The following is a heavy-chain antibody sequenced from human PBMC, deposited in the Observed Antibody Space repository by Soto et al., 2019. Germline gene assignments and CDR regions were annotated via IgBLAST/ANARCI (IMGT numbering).Heavy chain of an antibody. CDR2: ISGRGSPI. J-gene: IGHJ4*02. D-gene: IGHD5-18*01. Sequence: GGSLRLSCAASGYSSFSYYSMNWVRQAPGKGLEWVSFISGRGSPIYYADSVRGRFTISRDNAKNSLSLEMNNLRVEDTAVYYCARVRGHSYGYVDYWGQGTLVTVSS. CDR3: ARVRGHSYGYVDY. CDR1: GYSSFSYYS. V-gene: IGHV3-48*01.